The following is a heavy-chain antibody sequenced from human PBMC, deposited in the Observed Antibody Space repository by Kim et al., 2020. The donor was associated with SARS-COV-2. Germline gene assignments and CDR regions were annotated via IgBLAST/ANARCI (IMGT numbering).Heavy chain of an antibody. J-gene: IGHJ4*02. Sequence: GGSLRLSCAASGFTFSSYGMHWVRQAPGKGLEWVAVISYDGSNKYYADSVKGRFTIPRDNSKNTLYLQMNSLRAEDTAVYYCANGAAAGSRPFDYWGQGTLVTVSS. V-gene: IGHV3-30*18. CDR2: ISYDGSNK. CDR1: GFTFSSYG. D-gene: IGHD6-13*01. CDR3: ANGAAAGSRPFDY.